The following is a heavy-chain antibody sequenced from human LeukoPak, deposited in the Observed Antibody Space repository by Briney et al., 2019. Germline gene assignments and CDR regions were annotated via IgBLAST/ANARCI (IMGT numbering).Heavy chain of an antibody. V-gene: IGHV1-46*01. CDR1: GYTFTTYG. Sequence: ASVKVSCKASGYTFTTYGMNWVRQAPGQGLEWMGIINPSGGSTSYAQKFQGRVTMTRDMSTSTVYMELSSLRSEDTAVYYCARDRALITFGGVIVTPNAFDIWGQGTMVTVSS. J-gene: IGHJ3*02. CDR3: ARDRALITFGGVIVTPNAFDI. CDR2: INPSGGST. D-gene: IGHD3-16*02.